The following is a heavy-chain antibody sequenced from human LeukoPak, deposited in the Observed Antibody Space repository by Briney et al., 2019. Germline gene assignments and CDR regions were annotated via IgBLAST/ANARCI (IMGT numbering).Heavy chain of an antibody. Sequence: PPGRSLRLSCAASGFTFSSYGMHWVRQAPGKGLVWVSRISHDGFISYADSVKGRFTISRDNAKNTLILQMNSLRAEDTAVYYCARDWVYKIDYWGRGTLVTVSS. V-gene: IGHV3-74*01. D-gene: IGHD5-24*01. CDR1: GFTFSSYG. J-gene: IGHJ4*02. CDR2: ISHDGFI. CDR3: ARDWVYKIDY.